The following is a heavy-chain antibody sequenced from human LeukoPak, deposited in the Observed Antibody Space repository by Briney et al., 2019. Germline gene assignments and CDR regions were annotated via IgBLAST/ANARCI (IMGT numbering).Heavy chain of an antibody. V-gene: IGHV4-39*07. D-gene: IGHD2-2*01. CDR1: GGSIGSDNYY. J-gene: IGHJ3*02. CDR3: ARGRSTSGGVAFDI. Sequence: SETLSLTCTVSGGSIGSDNYYWAWIRQPPGKGLEFIAGIFYTGTTYYNPSLKSRVTISVDTSKNQFSLNLTSVTAADTAVYYCARGRSTSGGVAFDIWGQGTMVTVSS. CDR2: IFYTGTT.